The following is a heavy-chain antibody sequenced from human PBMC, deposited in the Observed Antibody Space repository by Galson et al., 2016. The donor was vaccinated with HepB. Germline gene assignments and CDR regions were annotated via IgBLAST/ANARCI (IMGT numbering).Heavy chain of an antibody. J-gene: IGHJ4*02. CDR3: ARELDHSFYFDY. CDR2: IKPSGGNT. CDR1: GYTFNTYN. Sequence: SVKVSCKASGYTFNTYNMHWVRQAPGQGLEWTGIIKPSGGNTIYAQKFQDRITMTRDTSTSTVYMELISLRSEGTAAYYCARELDHSFYFDYWGQGTLLTVSS. D-gene: IGHD1-14*01. V-gene: IGHV1-46*02.